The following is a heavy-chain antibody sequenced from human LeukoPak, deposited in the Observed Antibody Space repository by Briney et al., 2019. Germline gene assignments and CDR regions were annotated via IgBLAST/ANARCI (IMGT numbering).Heavy chain of an antibody. Sequence: GRSRRLSCDGSGFTFNMYAMHWVRQAPGKGPEWVASITSDGTETYYADSVKGRFIVSRDNSRDTLFLQMNSLRSDDTAVYHCARDVPRFAYLFPFDFWGQGTLVTVSS. CDR2: ITSDGTET. V-gene: IGHV3-30*16. CDR3: ARDVPRFAYLFPFDF. CDR1: GFTFNMYA. J-gene: IGHJ4*02. D-gene: IGHD2-21*01.